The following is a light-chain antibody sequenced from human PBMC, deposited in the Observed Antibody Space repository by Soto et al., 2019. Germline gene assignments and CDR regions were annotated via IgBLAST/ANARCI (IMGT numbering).Light chain of an antibody. Sequence: SYELTQPPSVSVSPGQTANITCSGDKLDDKYTSWYRQRPGQSPVLVIYQDDRRPSAIPERFSGSTSGHTATLTVTGTQAMDEADYYCLAWDSSTASYVFGTGTKLTVL. J-gene: IGLJ1*01. CDR1: KLDDKY. V-gene: IGLV3-1*01. CDR2: QDD. CDR3: LAWDSSTASYV.